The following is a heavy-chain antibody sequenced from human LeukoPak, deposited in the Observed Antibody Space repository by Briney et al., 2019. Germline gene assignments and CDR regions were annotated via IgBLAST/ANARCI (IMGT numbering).Heavy chain of an antibody. Sequence: PGGSLRLSCAASGFTFSSYAMSWVRQAPGKGLEWVSAISGSGGSTYYADSVKGRFTISRDNSKNTLYLQMNSLRAEDTAVYYCAKRASAPKISSGAFDYWGQGTLVTVSS. CDR3: AKRASAPKISSGAFDY. D-gene: IGHD6-19*01. CDR2: ISGSGGST. J-gene: IGHJ4*02. V-gene: IGHV3-23*01. CDR1: GFTFSSYA.